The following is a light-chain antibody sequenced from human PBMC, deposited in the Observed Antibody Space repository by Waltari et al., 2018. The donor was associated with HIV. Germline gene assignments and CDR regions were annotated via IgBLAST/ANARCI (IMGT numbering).Light chain of an antibody. CDR3: AAWDDSLSGFV. CDR1: GSIIGSRA. V-gene: IGLV1-44*01. J-gene: IGLJ3*02. CDR2: HDH. Sequence: QSVLTQPPSLSAAPGHKINISCSGGGSIIGSRAVHWYQQLPSRAPKLIIDHDHRRPSGVSDRFTASKSGTSASLFISKLQAADEATYYCAAWDDSLSGFVFGGGT.